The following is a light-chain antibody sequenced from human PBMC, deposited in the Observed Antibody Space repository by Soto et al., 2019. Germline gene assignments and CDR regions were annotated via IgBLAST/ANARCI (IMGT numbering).Light chain of an antibody. CDR2: GAS. CDR3: QQYGSSPWT. CDR1: QSLSSIY. V-gene: IGKV3-20*01. Sequence: EIVLTQSPGTLSLSPGERATLSCRASQSLSSIYLAWYQQKPGQAPRLLIYGASSRATGIPDRFSGSGSGTDFTLTITRLEPADFAVYYCQQYGSSPWTFGQGTKVEIK. J-gene: IGKJ1*01.